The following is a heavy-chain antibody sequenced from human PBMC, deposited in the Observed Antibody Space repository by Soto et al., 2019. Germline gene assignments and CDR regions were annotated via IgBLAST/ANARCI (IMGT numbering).Heavy chain of an antibody. CDR1: GGSMRNYF. J-gene: IGHJ4*02. CDR2: IHYSGTT. D-gene: IGHD6-13*01. V-gene: IGHV4-59*01. Sequence: LSLTCTVSGGSMRNYFWTWIRQPPGKGLERIGYIHYSGTTSFFPSYNPSLRSRVTISEDTSKNQFSLKLLSVTTADTAVYFCAAGEASSRNLAPYYLDFWGQGTLVTVSS. CDR3: AAGEASSRNLAPYYLDF.